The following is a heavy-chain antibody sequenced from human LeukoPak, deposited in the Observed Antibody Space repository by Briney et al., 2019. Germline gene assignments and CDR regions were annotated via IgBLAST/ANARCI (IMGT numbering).Heavy chain of an antibody. Sequence: GGSLRLSCAASGFTFSSYAMSWVRQAPGKGLEWVSGINWNGGSTGHADSVKGRFTISRDNAKNSLYLQMNSLRAEDTALYYCAKDMRRDTAMVTRSYYYYGMDVWGQGTTVTVSS. V-gene: IGHV3-20*04. D-gene: IGHD5-18*01. CDR2: INWNGGST. CDR3: AKDMRRDTAMVTRSYYYYGMDV. CDR1: GFTFSSYA. J-gene: IGHJ6*02.